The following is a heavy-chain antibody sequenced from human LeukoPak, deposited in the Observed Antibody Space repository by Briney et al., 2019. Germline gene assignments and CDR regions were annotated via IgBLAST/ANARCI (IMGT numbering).Heavy chain of an antibody. J-gene: IGHJ4*02. V-gene: IGHV4-39*01. Sequence: PSETLSLTCTVSGGSISSSSYYWGWIRQPPGKGLEWIGTIYYSGNTYYNSSLKSRVTISVDTPRNQFSLNLHSMTAADTAVYYCVKSGTLLREGFNYWGQGTLVTVSS. CDR2: IYYSGNT. CDR1: GGSISSSSYY. D-gene: IGHD1-1*01. CDR3: VKSGTLLREGFNY.